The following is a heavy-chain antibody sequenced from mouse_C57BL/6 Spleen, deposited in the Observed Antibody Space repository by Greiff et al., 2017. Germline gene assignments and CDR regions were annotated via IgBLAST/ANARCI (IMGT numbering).Heavy chain of an antibody. Sequence: VHLVESGPGLVQPSQSLSITCTVSGFSLTSYGVHWVRQSPGKGLEWLGVIWSGGSTDYNAAFISRLSISKDNSKSQVFFKMNSLQADDTAIYYCARRELLRDYAMDYWGQGTSVTVSS. CDR2: IWSGGST. D-gene: IGHD1-1*01. V-gene: IGHV2-2*01. CDR3: ARRELLRDYAMDY. CDR1: GFSLTSYG. J-gene: IGHJ4*01.